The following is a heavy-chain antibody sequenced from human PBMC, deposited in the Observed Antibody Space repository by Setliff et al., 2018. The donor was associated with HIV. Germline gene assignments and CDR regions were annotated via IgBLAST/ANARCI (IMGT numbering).Heavy chain of an antibody. Sequence: LRLSCAASGFTFSSYWMSWVRQAPGKGLEWVANIKQDGSGKYYVDSVKGRFTISRDNAKNSLYLQMNSLRAEDTAVYYCARVGEESSSSWYANYYYYYYIDVWGKGTTVTVSS. V-gene: IGHV3-7*01. CDR1: GFTFSSYW. D-gene: IGHD6-13*01. J-gene: IGHJ6*03. CDR3: ARVGEESSSSWYANYYYYYYIDV. CDR2: IKQDGSGK.